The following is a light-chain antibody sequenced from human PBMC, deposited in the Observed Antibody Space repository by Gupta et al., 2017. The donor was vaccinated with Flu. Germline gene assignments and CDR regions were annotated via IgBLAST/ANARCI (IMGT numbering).Light chain of an antibody. CDR2: QDS. J-gene: IGLJ1*01. V-gene: IGLV3-1*01. CDR3: QAGDSSTSDGV. CDR1: KLGDKY. Sequence: GQTASSTCSGDKLGDKYACWYQQKPGQSPVLVIYQDSKRPSGIPERFSGSNSGNTATLTISGTQARDEADYYCQAGDSSTSDGVFGTGTKVTVL.